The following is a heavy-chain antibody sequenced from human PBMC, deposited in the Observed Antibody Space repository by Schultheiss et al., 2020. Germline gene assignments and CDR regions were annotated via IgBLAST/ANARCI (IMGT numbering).Heavy chain of an antibody. CDR1: GGSISSGDYY. CDR3: ARLLWFREEGYGMDV. J-gene: IGHJ6*02. Sequence: SQTLSLTCTVSGGSISSGDYYWSWIRQPPGKGLEWIGYIYYSGSTYYNPSLKSRVTISVDKSKNQFSLKLSSVTAADTAVYYCARLLWFREEGYGMDVWGQGTTVTVSS. D-gene: IGHD3-10*01. V-gene: IGHV4-30-4*01. CDR2: IYYSGST.